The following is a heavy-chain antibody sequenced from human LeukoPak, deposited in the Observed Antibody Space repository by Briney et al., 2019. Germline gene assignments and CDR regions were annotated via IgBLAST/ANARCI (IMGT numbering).Heavy chain of an antibody. CDR3: AKVDGSGSYYQYYFDY. CDR1: GFTFSSYA. CDR2: ISGSGGST. Sequence: GGSLRLSCAASGFTFSSYAMSWVRQAPGKGLEWVSAISGSGGSTYYADSVKGRFTISRDNSKNTLYLQMNSLRAEDTAVYYCAKVDGSGSYYQYYFDYWGQGTLVTVSS. D-gene: IGHD3-10*01. V-gene: IGHV3-23*01. J-gene: IGHJ4*02.